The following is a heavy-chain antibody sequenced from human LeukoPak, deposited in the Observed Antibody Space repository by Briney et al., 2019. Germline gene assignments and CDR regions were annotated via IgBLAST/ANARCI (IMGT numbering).Heavy chain of an antibody. J-gene: IGHJ4*02. CDR3: AKDRGSGYLDY. D-gene: IGHD6-19*01. V-gene: IGHV3-30*18. CDR1: GFTFSSYD. CDR2: ASYDGSNK. Sequence: GGSLRLSCAASGFTFSSYDMHWVRQAPGKGLEWVAVASYDGSNKFYADSVKGRFTISRDNSKNTLYLQMNSLRAEDTAVYYCAKDRGSGYLDYWGQGTLVTVSS.